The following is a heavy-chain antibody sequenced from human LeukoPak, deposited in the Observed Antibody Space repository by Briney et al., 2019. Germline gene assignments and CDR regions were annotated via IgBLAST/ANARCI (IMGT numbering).Heavy chain of an antibody. CDR1: GYTFTSYY. CDR2: INPSGGST. Sequence: ASVKVSCKPSGYTFTSYYMHWVRQAPRQGLEWMGIINPSGGSTSYAQKFQGGVTMTRDTSTSTVYMELSSLRSEDTAVYYSAGTSYCGGDCYNNWFDPWGQGTLVTVSS. CDR3: AGTSYCGGDCYNNWFDP. V-gene: IGHV1-46*03. J-gene: IGHJ5*02. D-gene: IGHD2-21*01.